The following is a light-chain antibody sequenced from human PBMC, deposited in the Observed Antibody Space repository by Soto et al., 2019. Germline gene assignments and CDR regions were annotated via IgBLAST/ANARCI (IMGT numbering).Light chain of an antibody. V-gene: IGLV1-40*01. J-gene: IGLJ1*01. CDR3: QSYDSSLSAYV. CDR1: SSNIGAGFD. Sequence: QSVLTQPPSVSGAPGQRVTISCTGSSSNIGAGFDVHWYQQLPRTAPKLLIYSNNNRPSGVPDRFSVSRSATSASLAITGRQAADESDYYCQSYDSSLSAYVFRTGTKLTVL. CDR2: SNN.